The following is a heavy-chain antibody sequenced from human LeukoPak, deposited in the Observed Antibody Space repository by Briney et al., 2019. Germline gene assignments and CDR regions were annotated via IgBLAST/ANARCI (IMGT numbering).Heavy chain of an antibody. J-gene: IGHJ4*02. D-gene: IGHD4-17*01. CDR1: GGSFSGYY. CDR3: ARARTTVTTPPHIDY. V-gene: IGHV4-34*01. CDR2: INHSGST. Sequence: SETLSLTCAVYGGSFSGYYWSWIRQPPGKGLEWIGEINHSGSTNYNPSLKSRVTIPVDTSKNQFSLKLSSVTAADTAVYYCARARTTVTTPPHIDYWGQGTLVTVSS.